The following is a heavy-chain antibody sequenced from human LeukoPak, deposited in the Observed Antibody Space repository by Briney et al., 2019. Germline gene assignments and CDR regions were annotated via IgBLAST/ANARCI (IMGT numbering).Heavy chain of an antibody. J-gene: IGHJ5*02. CDR3: ASLPRTRT. CDR1: GFTFSSYE. V-gene: IGHV3-48*03. Sequence: GGSLRLSCAASGFTFSSYEMSWVRQAPGKGLEWVSFITSSSSTIYYADFVKGRFTISRDNAKNSLYLQMNSLRVEDTAVYYCASLPRTRTWGQGTLVTVSS. D-gene: IGHD1-7*01. CDR2: ITSSSSTI.